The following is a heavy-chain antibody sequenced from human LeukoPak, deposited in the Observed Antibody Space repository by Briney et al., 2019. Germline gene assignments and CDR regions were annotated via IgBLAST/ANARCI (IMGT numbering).Heavy chain of an antibody. CDR3: ASGAAYDAFDI. Sequence: ASVTVSCKASGYTFTSYDINWVGQAPGQGREGMGWMNPKSGNTGYAQKFQGRVTMTRNTSISTAYMELSSLRSEDTAVYYCASGAAYDAFDIWGQGTMVTVSS. D-gene: IGHD6-25*01. CDR1: GYTFTSYD. V-gene: IGHV1-8*01. CDR2: MNPKSGNT. J-gene: IGHJ3*02.